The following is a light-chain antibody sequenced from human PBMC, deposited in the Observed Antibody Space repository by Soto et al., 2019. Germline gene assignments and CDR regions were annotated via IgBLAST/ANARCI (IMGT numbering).Light chain of an antibody. J-gene: IGLJ2*01. CDR1: PSDVGGSNS. CDR3: CSYAGSTSLV. Sequence: QSALTQPPSASGSPGQSVTISCTGTPSDVGGSNSVSWYQQHPGKAPNLMIYDVNKRPSGVPDRFSGSKSGNTASLTVSGLQAADEADYYCCSYAGSTSLVFGGGTKLTVL. V-gene: IGLV2-8*01. CDR2: DVN.